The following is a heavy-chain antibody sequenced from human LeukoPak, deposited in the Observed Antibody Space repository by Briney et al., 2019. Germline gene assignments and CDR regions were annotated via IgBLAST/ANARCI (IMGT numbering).Heavy chain of an antibody. CDR3: AREGNRDYSNYFGWSARWGDYYYMDV. V-gene: IGHV4-31*11. Sequence: SQTLSLTCAVSGGSISSGGYYWSWIRQHPGKGLEWIGYIYYSGSTYYNPSLKSRVTISVDTSKNQFSLKLSSVTAADTAVYYCAREGNRDYSNYFGWSARWGDYYYMDVWGKGTTVTVSS. D-gene: IGHD4-11*01. CDR1: GGSISSGGYY. CDR2: IYYSGST. J-gene: IGHJ6*03.